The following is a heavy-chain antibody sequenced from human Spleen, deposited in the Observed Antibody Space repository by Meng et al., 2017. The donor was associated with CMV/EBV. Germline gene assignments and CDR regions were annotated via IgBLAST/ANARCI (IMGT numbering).Heavy chain of an antibody. CDR1: GGSISSYY. V-gene: IGHV4-59*01. J-gene: IGHJ4*02. CDR3: ARGTYYYDSSGYYYFDY. CDR2: IYYSGST. Sequence: QERLQAAGPGPLKPHVTLTPTSPVSGGSISSYYWSWIRQPPGKGLEWIGYIYYSGSTNYNPSLKSRVTISVDTSKNQFSLKLSSVTAADTAVYYCARGTYYYDSSGYYYFDYWGQGTLVTASS. D-gene: IGHD3-22*01.